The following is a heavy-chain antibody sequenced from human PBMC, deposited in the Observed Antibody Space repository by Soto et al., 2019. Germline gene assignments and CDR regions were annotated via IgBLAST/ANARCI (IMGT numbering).Heavy chain of an antibody. CDR1: GFSFSNYA. CDR2: IEISGRAT. D-gene: IGHD3-16*01. V-gene: IGHV3-23*05. Sequence: EVQLLESGGGLVQPGGSLRLSCIASGFSFSNYAMIWVRQAPGKGTEWVSSIEISGRATYYADAVKGRFTISRDDSKNAVDLQMNSLRGEDTAVYFCAKGDGGYFDHWGQGSLVTVSS. J-gene: IGHJ4*02. CDR3: AKGDGGYFDH.